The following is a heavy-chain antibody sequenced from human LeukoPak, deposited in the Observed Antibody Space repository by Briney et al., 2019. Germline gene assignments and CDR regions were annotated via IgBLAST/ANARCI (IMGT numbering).Heavy chain of an antibody. CDR2: ISGRTSNT. CDR3: ARLYNGTVD. V-gene: IGHV3-23*01. CDR1: GFTFSTFA. D-gene: IGHD1-26*01. Sequence: GGSLRLSCATSGFTFSTFAMSWVRQAPGKGLEWVSSISGRTSNTYYSDSVKGRLTISRDNSKDTLYLQMNSLRAEDTAIYYCARLYNGTVDWGQGTLVTVSS. J-gene: IGHJ4*02.